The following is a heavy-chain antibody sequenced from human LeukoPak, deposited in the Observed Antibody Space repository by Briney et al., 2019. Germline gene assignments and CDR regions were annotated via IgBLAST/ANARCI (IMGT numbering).Heavy chain of an antibody. CDR1: GGTFSSYA. CDR2: IIPILGIA. CDR3: ARGPAAGTGS. V-gene: IGHV1-69*04. D-gene: IGHD6-13*01. J-gene: IGHJ5*02. Sequence: SVKVSCKASGGTFSSYAISWVRQAPGQGPEWMGRIIPILGIANYAQKFQGRVTITADKSTSTAYMELSSLRSEDTAVYYCARGPAAGTGSWGQGTLVTVSS.